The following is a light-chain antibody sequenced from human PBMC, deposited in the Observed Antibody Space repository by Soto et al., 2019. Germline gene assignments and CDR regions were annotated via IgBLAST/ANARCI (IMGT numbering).Light chain of an antibody. CDR3: QQYNPGT. CDR2: DAF. J-gene: IGKJ1*01. Sequence: DIQMTQSPSTLSASVGDRVTSTCRASQSISTWLAWYQQKPGKAPKLLIYDAFTLESGVPSRCSGSGSGTDFTLNISSLQPDDFATYYCQQYNPGTFGQGTKVEIK. V-gene: IGKV1-5*01. CDR1: QSISTW.